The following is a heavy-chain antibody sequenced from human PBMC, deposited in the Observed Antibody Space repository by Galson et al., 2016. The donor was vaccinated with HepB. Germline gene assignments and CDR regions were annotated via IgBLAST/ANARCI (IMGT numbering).Heavy chain of an antibody. D-gene: IGHD3-22*01. CDR1: GYSISSGYY. V-gene: IGHV4-38-2*02. CDR2: IYHSGST. CDR3: ATDGPRDSSGYYYTEYFQY. Sequence: ETLSLTCKVSGYSISSGYYWGWIRQPPGKGLEWIGSIYHSGSTYYNPSLKSRVTISVDTSKNQFSLKLSSVTAADTAVYYCATDGPRDSSGYYYTEYFQYWGQGTLVTVSS. J-gene: IGHJ1*01.